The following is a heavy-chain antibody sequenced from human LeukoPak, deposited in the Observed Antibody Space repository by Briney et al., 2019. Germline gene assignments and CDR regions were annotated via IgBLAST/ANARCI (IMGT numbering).Heavy chain of an antibody. CDR3: ASGHRVGMATPQVDY. V-gene: IGHV4-34*01. Sequence: SETLSLTCAVYGGSFSGYYWSWIRQPPGKGLEWIGEINHSGSTNYNPSLKSRVTISVDTSKNQFSLKLSSVTAADTAVYYCASGHRVGMATPQVDYWGQGTLVTVSS. J-gene: IGHJ4*02. D-gene: IGHD5-12*01. CDR2: INHSGST. CDR1: GGSFSGYY.